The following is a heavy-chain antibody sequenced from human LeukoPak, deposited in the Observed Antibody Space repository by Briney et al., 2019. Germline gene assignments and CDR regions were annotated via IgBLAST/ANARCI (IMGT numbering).Heavy chain of an antibody. CDR1: GFTFGDYA. CDR3: TRVGGTVIVPPHFDY. CDR2: IRSKAYGGTT. J-gene: IGHJ4*02. D-gene: IGHD3-16*02. Sequence: GGSLRLSCTTSGFTFGDYAMSWVRQAPGKGLEWVGFIRSKAYGGTTEYAASVKGRFTISRDDSKSIAYLQMNSLKTEDTAVYYCTRVGGTVIVPPHFDYWGQGTLVTVSS. V-gene: IGHV3-49*04.